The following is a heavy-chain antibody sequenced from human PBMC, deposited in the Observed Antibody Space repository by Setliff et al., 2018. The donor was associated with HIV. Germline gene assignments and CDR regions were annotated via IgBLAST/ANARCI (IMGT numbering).Heavy chain of an antibody. CDR1: GGSISTYY. J-gene: IGHJ3*02. V-gene: IGHV4-59*08. CDR2: VSYSGST. CDR3: ARHGHFYDSSSSDAFDI. D-gene: IGHD3-22*01. Sequence: ETLSLTCNVPGGSISTYYWSWIRQPPGKGLEWLGYVSYSGSTNFNPSLESRLAMSVDMSKNHFSLKLRSVTAADTAVYYCARHGHFYDSSSSDAFDIWGHGTMVTVSS.